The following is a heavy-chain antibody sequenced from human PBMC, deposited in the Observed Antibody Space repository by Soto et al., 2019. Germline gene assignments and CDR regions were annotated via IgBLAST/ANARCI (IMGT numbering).Heavy chain of an antibody. D-gene: IGHD2-15*01. V-gene: IGHV4-30-4*01. J-gene: IGHJ5*02. Sequence: SETLSLTCTVSGGSISSYYWSWIRQPPGKGLEWIGYIYYSGSTYYNPSLKSRVTISVDTSKNQFSLKLSSVSAADTAVYCCARVGRSVVVAADNWFDPWGQGTLVTVSS. CDR1: GGSISSYY. CDR3: ARVGRSVVVAADNWFDP. CDR2: IYYSGST.